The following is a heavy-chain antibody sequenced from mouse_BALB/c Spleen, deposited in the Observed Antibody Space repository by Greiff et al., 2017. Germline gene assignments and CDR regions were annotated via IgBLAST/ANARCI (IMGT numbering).Heavy chain of an antibody. V-gene: IGHV7-3*02. J-gene: IGHJ2*01. CDR3: ARASSYYFDY. CDR1: GFTFTDYY. Sequence: EVKVVESGGGLVQPGGSLRLSCATSGFTFTDYYMSWVRQPPGKALEWLGFIRNKANGYTTEYSASVKGRFTISRDNSQSILYLQMNTLRAEDSATYYCARASSYYFDYWGQGTTLTVSS. CDR2: IRNKANGYTT. D-gene: IGHD6-1*01.